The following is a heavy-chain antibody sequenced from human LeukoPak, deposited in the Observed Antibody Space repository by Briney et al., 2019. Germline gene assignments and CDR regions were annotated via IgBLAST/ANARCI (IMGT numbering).Heavy chain of an antibody. Sequence: SETLSLTCVVNGGSFSGYYWSWIRPPPAKGLEWIGEINHSGSTNYNPSLKSRVTISVDTSKNQFSLKLSSVTAADTAVYYCARQYSSGWYKGYFQYWGQGTLVTVSS. D-gene: IGHD6-19*01. J-gene: IGHJ1*01. CDR2: INHSGST. V-gene: IGHV4-34*01. CDR3: ARQYSSGWYKGYFQY. CDR1: GGSFSGYY.